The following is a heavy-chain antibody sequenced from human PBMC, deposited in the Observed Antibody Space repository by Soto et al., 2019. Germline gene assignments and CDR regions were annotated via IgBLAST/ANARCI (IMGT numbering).Heavy chain of an antibody. Sequence: PSETLSLTCTVSGGSISSYYGSWIRQPPGKGLEWIGYFYYSGSTNYNPSLKSRVTISVDTSKNQFSLKLSSVTAADTAVYYCARAYGDYVFDYWGQGTLVTVSS. CDR3: ARAYGDYVFDY. D-gene: IGHD4-17*01. V-gene: IGHV4-59*01. J-gene: IGHJ4*02. CDR1: GGSISSYY. CDR2: FYYSGST.